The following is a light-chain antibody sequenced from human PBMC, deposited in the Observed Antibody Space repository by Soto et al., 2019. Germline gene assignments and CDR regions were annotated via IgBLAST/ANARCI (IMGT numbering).Light chain of an antibody. J-gene: IGKJ1*01. CDR1: QSISSW. CDR2: DAS. V-gene: IGKV1-5*01. Sequence: DLQMTQSPSTLSASVGDRVTITCRASQSISSWLAWYQQKPGKAPKLLIYDASSLESGVPSRFSGSGSGTEFALTISGLQPDDFATYYCQQYNSYSAWTFGQGTKVEIK. CDR3: QQYNSYSAWT.